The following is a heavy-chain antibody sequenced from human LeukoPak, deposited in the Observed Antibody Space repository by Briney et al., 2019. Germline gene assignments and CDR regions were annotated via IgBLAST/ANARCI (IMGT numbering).Heavy chain of an antibody. J-gene: IGHJ5*02. CDR3: ARRLTQYDCFDP. V-gene: IGHV6-1*01. CDR1: GDSVSSNSVT. CDR2: TYYRSTWYN. Sequence: SQTLSLSCALSGDSVSSNSVTWNWIRQSPSRGLEWLGRTYYRSTWYNDYAVSVRGRITVNPDTSKNQFSLHLNSVTPEDTAVYYCARRLTQYDCFDPWGQGILVTVSS. D-gene: IGHD2-2*01.